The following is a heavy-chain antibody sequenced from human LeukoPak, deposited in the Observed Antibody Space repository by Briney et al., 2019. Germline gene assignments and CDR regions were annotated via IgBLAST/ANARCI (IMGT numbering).Heavy chain of an antibody. V-gene: IGHV4-59*01. CDR3: ARVGEIDAFDI. CDR1: GGSISSYY. D-gene: IGHD4-17*01. CDR2: IYYSGST. Sequence: SETLSLTCTVSGGSISSYYWSWIRQPPGKGLEWIGYIYYSGSTNYNPSLKSRVTISVDTSKNQFSLKLSSVTAADTAVYYCARVGEIDAFDIWGQGTMVTVSS. J-gene: IGHJ3*02.